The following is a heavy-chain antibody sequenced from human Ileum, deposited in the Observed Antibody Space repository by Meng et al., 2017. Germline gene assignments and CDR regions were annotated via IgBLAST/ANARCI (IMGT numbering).Heavy chain of an antibody. CDR3: AKAAAYNLDI. J-gene: IGHJ4*02. D-gene: IGHD1-14*01. Sequence: QVQLQELGPGLVKPSGPLSLTWAVSGVSTSSAIWWGWVRQPPGKGLEWIGEIFQSGSTNYNPSLKSRVSISVDKSKNHLSLSLSSVTAADTAAYYCAKAAAYNLDIWGQGALVTVSS. V-gene: IGHV4-4*02. CDR2: IFQSGST. CDR1: GVSTSSAIW.